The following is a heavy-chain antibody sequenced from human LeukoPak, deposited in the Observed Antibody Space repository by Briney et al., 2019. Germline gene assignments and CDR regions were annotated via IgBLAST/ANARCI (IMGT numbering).Heavy chain of an antibody. CDR2: IRYDGSNK. Sequence: GGSLRLSCAASGFTFSSYGMHWVRQAPGKGLEWVAFIRYDGSNKYYADSVKGRFTISRDNSKNTLYLQMNSLRAEDTAVYYCAKHGVSRSSWYTFDYWGQGTLVTVSS. CDR3: AKHGVSRSSWYTFDY. J-gene: IGHJ4*02. V-gene: IGHV3-30*02. D-gene: IGHD6-13*01. CDR1: GFTFSSYG.